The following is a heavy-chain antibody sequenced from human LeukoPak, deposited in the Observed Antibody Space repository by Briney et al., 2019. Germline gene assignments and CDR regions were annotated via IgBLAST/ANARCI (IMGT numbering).Heavy chain of an antibody. D-gene: IGHD2/OR15-2a*01. CDR3: AREASPYTYFSSGMDV. CDR2: IYTSGIT. V-gene: IGHV4-4*07. Sequence: SETLSLTCTVSGGSISRYYWSWIRQSAGKELEWIGRIYTSGITNYNPSLKSRVTMSIDTSKNQFSLKLSSVTAADTALYYCAREASPYTYFSSGMDVWGQGTTVTVSS. CDR1: GGSISRYY. J-gene: IGHJ6*02.